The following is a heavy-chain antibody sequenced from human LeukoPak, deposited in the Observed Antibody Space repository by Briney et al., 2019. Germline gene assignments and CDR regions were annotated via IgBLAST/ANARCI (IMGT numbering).Heavy chain of an antibody. CDR3: ARGSNGVFDI. D-gene: IGHD1-1*01. V-gene: IGHV3-7*01. CDR1: GFTFSSYW. J-gene: IGHJ3*02. Sequence: GGSLRLSCAASGFTFSSYWINWVRQAPGKGLEWVANIKPDGSEKYFVDSVKGRFSISRDNTKNSLYLQMNSLRAEDTAVYYCARGSNGVFDIWGQGTMVTVSS. CDR2: IKPDGSEK.